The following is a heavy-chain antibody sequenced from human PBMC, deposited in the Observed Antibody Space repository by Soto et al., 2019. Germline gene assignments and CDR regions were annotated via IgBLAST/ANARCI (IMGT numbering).Heavy chain of an antibody. D-gene: IGHD3-16*01. V-gene: IGHV4-34*01. Sequence: SEALSLTCAVYGGFLSESYWTWIRQPPGKGLEWIGEINHVGGTNYNPSLKSRVTMSVDTSQNQFSLRLITVTAADTAMYFCVRIRYQLPSSVLWLDPWGQGTPVTVAS. CDR3: VRIRYQLPSSVLWLDP. CDR1: GGFLSESY. J-gene: IGHJ5*02. CDR2: INHVGGT.